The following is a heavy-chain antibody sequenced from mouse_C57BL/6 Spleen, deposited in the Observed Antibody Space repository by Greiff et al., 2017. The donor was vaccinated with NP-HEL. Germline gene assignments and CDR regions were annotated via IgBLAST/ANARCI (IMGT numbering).Heavy chain of an antibody. J-gene: IGHJ3*01. CDR3: ARDTTVGAY. D-gene: IGHD1-1*01. V-gene: IGHV1-82*01. Sequence: QVQLQQSGPELVKPGASVKISCKASGYAFSSSGMNWVKQRPGRGLEWIGRIYPGDGDTNYNGKFKGKATLTADKSSSTAYMQLSSLTAEAAAFYFCARDTTVGAYWGQGTLVTVSA. CDR2: IYPGDGDT. CDR1: GYAFSSSG.